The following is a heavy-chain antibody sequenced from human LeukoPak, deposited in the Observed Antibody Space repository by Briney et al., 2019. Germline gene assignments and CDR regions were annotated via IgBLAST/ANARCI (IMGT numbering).Heavy chain of an antibody. D-gene: IGHD2-15*01. CDR3: ARGGDELLWY. CDR1: GYSFTSYW. V-gene: IGHV5-10-1*01. J-gene: IGHJ4*02. CDR2: IDPSDSYS. Sequence: GESQRISCKGSGYSFTSYWISWVRQMPGKGLEWMGRIDPSDSYSNYSPSFQGHVTISADKSISTAYLQWSSLKASDTAMYYCARGGDELLWYWGQGTLVTVSS.